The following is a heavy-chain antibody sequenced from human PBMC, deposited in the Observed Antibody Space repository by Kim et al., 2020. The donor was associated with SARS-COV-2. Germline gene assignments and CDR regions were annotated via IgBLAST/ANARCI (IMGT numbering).Heavy chain of an antibody. Sequence: ADSGKGRFTNSRDNCKNTLYLKMNGLRVEDTAVYHCAKVGGAGGYGYFDFWGRGTLVTVSS. V-gene: IGHV3-33*03. CDR3: AKVGGAGGYGYFDF. D-gene: IGHD2-2*01. J-gene: IGHJ2*01.